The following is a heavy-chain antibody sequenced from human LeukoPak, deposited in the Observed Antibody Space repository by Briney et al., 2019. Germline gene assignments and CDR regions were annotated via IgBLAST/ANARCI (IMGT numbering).Heavy chain of an antibody. V-gene: IGHV1-69*05. D-gene: IGHD2-21*01. CDR1: GGTFSSYA. Sequence: SVKVSCKASGGTFSSYAISWVRQAPGQGLEWMGRIIPIFGTANYAQKFQGRVTITTDESTSTAYMELSSLRSEDTAVYYCARRNLWTQNDAFDIWGQGTMVTVSS. CDR2: IIPIFGTA. J-gene: IGHJ3*02. CDR3: ARRNLWTQNDAFDI.